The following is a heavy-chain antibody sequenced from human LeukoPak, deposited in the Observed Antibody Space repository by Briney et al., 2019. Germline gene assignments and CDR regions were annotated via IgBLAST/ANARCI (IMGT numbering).Heavy chain of an antibody. CDR3: ARVDGDYVLIGYYFDY. CDR1: GGSISSYY. Sequence: SETLSLTCTVSGGSISSYYWSWIRQPPGKGLEWIGYIYYSGSTNYNPSLKSRVTISVDTSKNQFSLKLSSVTAADTAVYYCARVDGDYVLIGYYFDYWGQGTLVTVSS. J-gene: IGHJ4*02. V-gene: IGHV4-59*01. CDR2: IYYSGST. D-gene: IGHD4-17*01.